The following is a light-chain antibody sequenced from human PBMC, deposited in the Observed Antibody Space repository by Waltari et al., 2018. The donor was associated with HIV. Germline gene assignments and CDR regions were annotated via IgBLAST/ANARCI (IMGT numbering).Light chain of an antibody. J-gene: IGLJ1*01. CDR1: SSNIGAGYN. CDR3: QSYDSSLSGLV. Sequence: QSVLTQPPSVSGAPGQRVTLSCTGRSSNIGAGYNVPWYQQLPGTAPKLLVYGDNNRPSGVPDRFSGSKSGTSASLAITGLQAEDEADYYCQSYDSSLSGLVFATGTKVTVL. CDR2: GDN. V-gene: IGLV1-40*01.